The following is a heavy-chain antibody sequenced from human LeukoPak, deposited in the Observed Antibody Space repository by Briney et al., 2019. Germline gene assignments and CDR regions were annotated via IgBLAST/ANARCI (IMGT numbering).Heavy chain of an antibody. D-gene: IGHD5-12*01. Sequence: PGGSLRLSCAASGFTFSSYAMSWVRQAPGKGLEWVSAISGSGGSTYYADSVKGRFTISRDNSKNTLYLQMNSLRAEDTAAYYCAKETYSGYDFLGHDYWGQGTLVTVSS. V-gene: IGHV3-23*01. CDR1: GFTFSSYA. J-gene: IGHJ4*02. CDR2: ISGSGGST. CDR3: AKETYSGYDFLGHDY.